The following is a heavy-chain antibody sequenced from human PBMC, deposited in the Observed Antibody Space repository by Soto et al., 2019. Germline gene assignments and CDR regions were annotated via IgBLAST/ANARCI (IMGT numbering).Heavy chain of an antibody. V-gene: IGHV4-4*02. Sequence: SETLSLTCAVSGGTISISNWWICVRQPPGKGLEWIWEIYHSGSTNYNPSLKSRVTISVDKSKNQFSLKLSSVTAADTDVYYCERAKKGTPWSGYYKINWFDPWGQGTLVTVSS. CDR1: GGTISISNW. D-gene: IGHD3-3*01. CDR2: IYHSGST. J-gene: IGHJ5*02. CDR3: ERAKKGTPWSGYYKINWFDP.